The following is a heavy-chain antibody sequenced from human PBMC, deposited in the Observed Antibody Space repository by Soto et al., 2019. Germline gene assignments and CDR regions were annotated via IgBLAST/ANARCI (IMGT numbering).Heavy chain of an antibody. J-gene: IGHJ4*02. CDR3: ASQASGWDPDY. V-gene: IGHV4-31*03. Sequence: QVQLQESGPGLVKPSQTLSLTCTVSGGSISSGGYYWSWLRQHPGKGLEWIGYIFASGTTYYNPSLKSRVTVSVDPPKTQFSLRLTSGTATATAVYYWASQASGWDPDYWGQGTLVTVS. D-gene: IGHD6-19*01. CDR1: GGSISSGGYY. CDR2: IFASGTT.